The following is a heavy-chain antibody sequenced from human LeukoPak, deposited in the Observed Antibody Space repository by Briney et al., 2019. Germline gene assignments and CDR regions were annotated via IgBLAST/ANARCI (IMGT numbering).Heavy chain of an antibody. CDR1: GFTFSNYG. J-gene: IGHJ3*02. CDR3: AKDCTNGVCYAPDI. D-gene: IGHD2-8*01. V-gene: IGHV3-23*01. Sequence: QPGGSLRLSCAASGFTFSNYGMSWVRQAPGKGLEWVSAISGSGGSTYYADSVKGRFPISRDNSKNTLYLQMNSLRAEDTAVYYCAKDCTNGVCYAPDIWGQGTMVTVSS. CDR2: ISGSGGST.